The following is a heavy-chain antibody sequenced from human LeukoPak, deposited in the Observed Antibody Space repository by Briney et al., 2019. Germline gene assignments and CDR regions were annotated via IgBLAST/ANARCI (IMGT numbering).Heavy chain of an antibody. CDR2: VWNDGSNK. CDR3: ARDRSGSYDAFDI. J-gene: IGHJ3*02. D-gene: IGHD1-26*01. Sequence: PGGSLRLSCAASGFTFSSYAMSWVRQAPGKGLEWVAVVWNDGSNKYYADSVKGRFTISRDNPKNTLYLQMNSLRAEDTAVYYCARDRSGSYDAFDIWGQGTMVTVS. V-gene: IGHV3-33*08. CDR1: GFTFSSYA.